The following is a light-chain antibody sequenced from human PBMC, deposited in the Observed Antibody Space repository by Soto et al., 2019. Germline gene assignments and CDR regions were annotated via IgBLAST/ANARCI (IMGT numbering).Light chain of an antibody. J-gene: IGKJ5*01. V-gene: IGKV3-20*01. Sequence: EIVLTHSPGTLSLYPGEIATLSCRASQSVSSSYLAWYQQKPGQAPRLLIYGASSRATGIPDRFSGSGSGTDFTLTISRLEPEDFAVYYCQQYRSSRITFGQGTRLEIK. CDR2: GAS. CDR1: QSVSSSY. CDR3: QQYRSSRIT.